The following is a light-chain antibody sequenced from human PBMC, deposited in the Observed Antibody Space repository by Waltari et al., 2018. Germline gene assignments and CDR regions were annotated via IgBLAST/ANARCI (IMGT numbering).Light chain of an antibody. CDR3: SSYTSSSTPYV. V-gene: IGLV2-14*03. Sequence: QSALTQPASVSGSPGQSITISCTGTSSDVGGYKHVSWYQQHPGKAPKLIIYDVSNRPSGVSNRFSGSKSGNTASLTISGLQAEDETDYYCSSYTSSSTPYVFGTGTKVTVL. CDR1: SSDVGGYKH. J-gene: IGLJ1*01. CDR2: DVS.